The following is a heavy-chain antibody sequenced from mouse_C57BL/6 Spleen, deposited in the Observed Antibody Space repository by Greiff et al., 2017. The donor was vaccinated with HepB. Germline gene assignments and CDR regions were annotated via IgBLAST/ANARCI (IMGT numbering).Heavy chain of an antibody. V-gene: IGHV5-6*01. CDR1: GFTFSSYG. CDR3: ASLNAY. J-gene: IGHJ3*01. Sequence: VHVKQSGGDLVKPGGSLKLSCAASGFTFSSYGMSWVRQTPDKRLEWVATISSGGSYTYYPDSVKGRFTISRDNAKNTLYLQMSSLKSEDTAMYYCASLNAYWGQGTLVTVSA. CDR2: ISSGGSYT.